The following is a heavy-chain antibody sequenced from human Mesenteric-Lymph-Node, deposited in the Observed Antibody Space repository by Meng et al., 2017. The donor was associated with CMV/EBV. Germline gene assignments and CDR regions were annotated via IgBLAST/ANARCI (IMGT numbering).Heavy chain of an antibody. V-gene: IGHV3-48*03. CDR2: ISSSGSTI. Sequence: GGSLRLSCAASGFIFSSYEMNWVRQAPGKGLEWVSYISSSGSTIYYADSVKGRFTISRDNAKNSLYLQMNSLRAEDTAVYYCARDYFFGIDVWGRGTTVTVSS. CDR3: ARDYFFGIDV. D-gene: IGHD2-21*01. J-gene: IGHJ6*02. CDR1: GFIFSSYE.